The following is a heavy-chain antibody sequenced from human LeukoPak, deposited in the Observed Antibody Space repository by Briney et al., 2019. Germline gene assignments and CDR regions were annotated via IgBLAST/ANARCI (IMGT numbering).Heavy chain of an antibody. V-gene: IGHV1-2*04. J-gene: IGHJ4*02. Sequence: ASVKVSCTASGYTFTGYYMHWVRQAPGQGLEWMGWINPNSGGTNYAQKFQGWVTMTRDTSISTAYMELSRLRSDDTAVYYCAREGGYSSSWLYDYWGQGTLVTVSS. CDR1: GYTFTGYY. D-gene: IGHD6-13*01. CDR3: AREGGYSSSWLYDY. CDR2: INPNSGGT.